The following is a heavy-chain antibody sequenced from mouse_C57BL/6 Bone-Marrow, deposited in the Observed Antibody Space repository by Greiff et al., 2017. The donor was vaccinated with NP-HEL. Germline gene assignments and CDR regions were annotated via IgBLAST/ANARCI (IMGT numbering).Heavy chain of an antibody. J-gene: IGHJ2*01. CDR3: ARPYYSNYGY. D-gene: IGHD2-5*01. Sequence: VKLMESGAELARPGASVKLSCKASGYTFTSYGISWVKQRTGQGLEWIGEIYPRSGNTYYNEKFKGKATLTADKSSSTAYMELRSLTSEDSAVYFCARPYYSNYGYWGQGTTLTVSS. CDR1: GYTFTSYG. CDR2: IYPRSGNT. V-gene: IGHV1-81*01.